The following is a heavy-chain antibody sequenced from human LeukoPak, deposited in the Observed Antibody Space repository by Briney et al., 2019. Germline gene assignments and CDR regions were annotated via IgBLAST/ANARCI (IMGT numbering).Heavy chain of an antibody. CDR3: ARADDGYYDAFDI. CDR2: TYHRSKWYS. J-gene: IGHJ3*02. V-gene: IGHV6-1*01. Sequence: SQTLSLTCAISGDTVSSSSGAWSWIRQSPSRGLEWLGRTYHRSKWYSDYAVAVKSRITINPDTSKNQFSLQLNSMTPEDTAVYYCARADDGYYDAFDIWGQGTVVTVSS. CDR1: GDTVSSSSGA. D-gene: IGHD4-17*01.